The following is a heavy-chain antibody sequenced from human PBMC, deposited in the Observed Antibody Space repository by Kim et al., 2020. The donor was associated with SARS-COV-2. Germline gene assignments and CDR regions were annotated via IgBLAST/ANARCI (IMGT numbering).Heavy chain of an antibody. V-gene: IGHV4-59*01. D-gene: IGHD6-13*01. Sequence: SETLSLTCTVSGGSISSYYWSWIRQPPGKGLEWIGYIYYSGSTNYNPSLKSRVTISVDTSKNQFSLKLSSVTAADTAVYYCARGLPGIAVDYWGQGTLVTVSS. CDR3: ARGLPGIAVDY. CDR2: IYYSGST. J-gene: IGHJ4*02. CDR1: GGSISSYY.